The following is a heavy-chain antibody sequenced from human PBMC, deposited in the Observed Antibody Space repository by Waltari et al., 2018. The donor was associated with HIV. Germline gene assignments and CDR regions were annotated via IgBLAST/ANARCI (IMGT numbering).Heavy chain of an antibody. CDR2: IHSTGST. Sequence: QLQLRESGPGLVKPLETLDLNAPVSGGSITSYLWSWYRQPPGKGLEWIGYIHSTGSTNYNPSLKSRVTISVDMSKTVFSLQLNSVTAADTAIYYCARGIFGGNPGYWGRGTLITVS. V-gene: IGHV4-59*01. CDR1: GGSITSYL. D-gene: IGHD2-15*01. J-gene: IGHJ4*02. CDR3: ARGIFGGNPGY.